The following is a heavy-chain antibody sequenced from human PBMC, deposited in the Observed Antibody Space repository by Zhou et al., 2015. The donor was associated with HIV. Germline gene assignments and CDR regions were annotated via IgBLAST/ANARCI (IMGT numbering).Heavy chain of an antibody. CDR2: IIPMFGTA. D-gene: IGHD4-17*01. Sequence: QVQLVQSGAEVKKPGSSVKVSCKTSGGTFSGSDISWVRQAPGQGLEWMGGIIPMFGTANYAQKFQGRVTITADESTSTAYMELSSLRSEDTAVYYCASRYGDYVYWFDPWGQGTLVTVSS. V-gene: IGHV1-69*01. CDR3: ASRYGDYVYWFDP. CDR1: GGTFSGSD. J-gene: IGHJ5*02.